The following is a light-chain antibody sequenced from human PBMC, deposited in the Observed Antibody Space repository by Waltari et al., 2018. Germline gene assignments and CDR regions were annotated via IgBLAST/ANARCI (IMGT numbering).Light chain of an antibody. V-gene: IGKV2-30*02. J-gene: IGKJ1*01. CDR2: KVS. CDR1: QSLLHSDGNTY. CDR3: GQGTSWPWT. Sequence: ALRSQLSLSVPITPGQPACISRRPSQSLLHSDGNTYLRWYQQKPGQPPRLLIYKVSSRDTGVPARFSGSGAGTDFTLNISGVEPEDVAVYYCGQGTSWPWTFGQGTKVEI.